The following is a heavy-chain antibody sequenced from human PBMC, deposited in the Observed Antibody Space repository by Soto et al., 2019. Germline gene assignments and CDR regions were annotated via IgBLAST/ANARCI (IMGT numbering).Heavy chain of an antibody. CDR3: ARHPRRIAAAGTGFAP. V-gene: IGHV5-51*01. Sequence: GESLKISCKGSGYSFTSYWIGWVRQMPGKGLEWMGIIYPGESDTRYSPSFQGQVTISADKSISPAYLQRSSLKASDTAMYYCARHPRRIAAAGTGFAPWGQGTL. J-gene: IGHJ5*02. CDR2: IYPGESDT. D-gene: IGHD6-13*01. CDR1: GYSFTSYW.